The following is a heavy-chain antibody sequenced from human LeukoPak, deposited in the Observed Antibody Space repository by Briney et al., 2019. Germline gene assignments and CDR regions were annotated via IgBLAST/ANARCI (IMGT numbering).Heavy chain of an antibody. CDR2: ISAYNGNT. D-gene: IGHD3-10*01. J-gene: IGHJ3*02. CDR3: ARVWDGSGNDAFDI. Sequence: AASVKVSCKASGYTFTSYAISWVRQAPGQGLEWMGWISAYNGNTNYAQKLQGRVTMTTDTSTRTAYMELRSLRSDDTAVYYCARVWDGSGNDAFDIWGQGTMVTVSS. CDR1: GYTFTSYA. V-gene: IGHV1-18*01.